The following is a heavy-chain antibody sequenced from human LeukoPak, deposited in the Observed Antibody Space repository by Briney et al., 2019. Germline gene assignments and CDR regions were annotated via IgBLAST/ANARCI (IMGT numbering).Heavy chain of an antibody. D-gene: IGHD2-2*01. Sequence: SETLSLTCTVSGGSISSYYWSWIRQPPGKGLEWIGYIYFSGSTNYNPSLKSRVTISVDTSKNQFSLKLSSVTAADTAVYYCARGSLGYCSSTSCLGHFDLWGRGTLVTVSS. CDR2: IYFSGST. CDR3: ARGSLGYCSSTSCLGHFDL. CDR1: GGSISSYY. J-gene: IGHJ2*01. V-gene: IGHV4-59*01.